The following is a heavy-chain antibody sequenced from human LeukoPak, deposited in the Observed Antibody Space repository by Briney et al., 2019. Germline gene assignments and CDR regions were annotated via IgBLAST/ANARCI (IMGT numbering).Heavy chain of an antibody. V-gene: IGHV3-15*01. CDR2: IKSKTDGGTT. Sequence: GGSLRLSCAASGFTFSIYAMSWVRQAPGKGLEWVGRIKSKTDGGTTDYAAPVKGRFTISRDDSKNTLYLQMNSLKTEDTAVYYCTTDPDQSITMVRGNYYYYYMDVWGKGTTVTISS. CDR3: TTDPDQSITMVRGNYYYYYMDV. J-gene: IGHJ6*03. D-gene: IGHD3-10*01. CDR1: GFTFSIYA.